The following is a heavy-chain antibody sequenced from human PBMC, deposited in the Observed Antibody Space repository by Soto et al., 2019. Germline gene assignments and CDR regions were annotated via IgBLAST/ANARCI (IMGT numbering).Heavy chain of an antibody. J-gene: IGHJ4*02. CDR3: TQEWGGSFDY. D-gene: IGHD5-12*01. Sequence: EVQLVESGGGLVQPGGSLKLSCAASGFTFSGSAMHWVRQASGKGLEWVGRIRSKANSYATSYAASVKGRFTISRDDSKNTAYLQMNSLKTEDTAVYYCTQEWGGSFDYWGQGTLVTVSS. V-gene: IGHV3-73*01. CDR1: GFTFSGSA. CDR2: IRSKANSYAT.